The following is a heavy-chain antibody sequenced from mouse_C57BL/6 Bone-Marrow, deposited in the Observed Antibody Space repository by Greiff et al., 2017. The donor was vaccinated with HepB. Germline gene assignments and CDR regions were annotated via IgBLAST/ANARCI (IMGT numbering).Heavy chain of an antibody. CDR2: IRSKSNNYAT. CDR1: GFSFNTYA. CDR3: VRDGATVVANYWYFDV. Sequence: EVKLMESGGGLVQPKGSLKLSCAASGFSFNTYAMNWVRQAPGKGLEWVARIRSKSNNYATYYADSVKDRFTISRDDSESMLYLQMNNLKTEDTAMYYCVRDGATVVANYWYFDVWGTGTTVTVSS. V-gene: IGHV10-1*01. J-gene: IGHJ1*03. D-gene: IGHD1-1*01.